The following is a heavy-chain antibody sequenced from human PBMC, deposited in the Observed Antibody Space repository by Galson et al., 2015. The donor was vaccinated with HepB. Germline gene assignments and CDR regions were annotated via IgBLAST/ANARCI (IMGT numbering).Heavy chain of an antibody. V-gene: IGHV4-61*01. CDR1: GGSVSSGSYY. CDR3: ASGSWYSWFDP. D-gene: IGHD6-13*01. Sequence: SETLSLTCTVSGGSVSSGSYYWSWLRQPPGKGLEWIGYIYYSGSTNYNPSLKSRVTISVDTSKNQFSLKLSSVTAADTAVYYCASGSWYSWFDPWGQGTLVTVSS. J-gene: IGHJ5*02. CDR2: IYYSGST.